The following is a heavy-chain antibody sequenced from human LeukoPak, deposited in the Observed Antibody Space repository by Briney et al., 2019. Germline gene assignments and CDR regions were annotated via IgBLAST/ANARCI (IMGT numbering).Heavy chain of an antibody. CDR1: GYTFTGYY. D-gene: IGHD6-13*01. CDR2: INPNSGGT. J-gene: IGHJ4*02. V-gene: IGHV1-2*02. CDR3: ATVDSEVPRYSSSWFLLNY. Sequence: ASVTVSCKASGYTFTGYYMHWVRQAPGQGLEWMGWINPNSGGTNYAQKFQGRVTMTRDTSISTAYMELSRLRSDDTAVYYCATVDSEVPRYSSSWFLLNYWGQGALVTVSS.